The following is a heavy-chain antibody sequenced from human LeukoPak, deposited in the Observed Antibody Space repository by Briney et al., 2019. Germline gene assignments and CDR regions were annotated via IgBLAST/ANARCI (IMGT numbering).Heavy chain of an antibody. CDR2: IYHSGST. CDR1: GGSISSRNW. D-gene: IGHD6-19*01. CDR3: ARDIAVAGPNWFDP. Sequence: SGTLSLTCAVSGGSISSRNWWSWVRQPPGKGLEWIGEIYHSGSTNYNPSLKTRVTISVDTSKNQFSLKLSSVTAADTAVYYCARDIAVAGPNWFDPWGQGTLVTVSS. V-gene: IGHV4-4*02. J-gene: IGHJ5*02.